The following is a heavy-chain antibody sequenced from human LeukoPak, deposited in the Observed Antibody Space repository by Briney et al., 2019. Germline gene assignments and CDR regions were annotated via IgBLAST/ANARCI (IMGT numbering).Heavy chain of an antibody. V-gene: IGHV1-2*06. D-gene: IGHD3-22*01. Sequence: ASVKVSCKASGYTFTGYYMHWVRQAPGQGLEWMGRINPNSGGTNYAQKFQGRVTMTRDTSISTAYMELSRLRSDDTAVYYYARARITYYYDSSGYYSLFHWGQGTLVTVSS. J-gene: IGHJ4*02. CDR3: ARARITYYYDSSGYYSLFH. CDR2: INPNSGGT. CDR1: GYTFTGYY.